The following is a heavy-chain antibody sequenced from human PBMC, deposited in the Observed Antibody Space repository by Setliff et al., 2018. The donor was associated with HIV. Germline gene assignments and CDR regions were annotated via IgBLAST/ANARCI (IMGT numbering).Heavy chain of an antibody. J-gene: IGHJ6*02. D-gene: IGHD3-16*01. Sequence: PSETLSLTCTVYGASISNSNSYWGWIRQPPGKRLEWLGSVYQSGSTSYNPSLSSRLTISVDTSKNQVSLRLSSVTAADTAVYYCARDWAAPYYYGMDVWGQGTTVTVSS. CDR2: VYQSGST. CDR3: ARDWAAPYYYGMDV. V-gene: IGHV4-39*02. CDR1: GASISNSNSY.